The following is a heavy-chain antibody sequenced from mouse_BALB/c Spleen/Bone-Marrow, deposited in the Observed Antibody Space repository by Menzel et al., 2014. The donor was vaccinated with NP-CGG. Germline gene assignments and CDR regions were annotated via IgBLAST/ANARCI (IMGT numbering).Heavy chain of an antibody. Sequence: VKLMESGAELVRPGSSVKISCEASGYAFSRSWMNWVKQRPGQGLEWIGQIYPGDDDTNYSGKFKGRATLTADKSSGTAYMQLSSLTSEDSAVYFCAGSTPLAYWGQGTLVTVSA. V-gene: IGHV1-80*01. J-gene: IGHJ3*01. CDR2: IYPGDDDT. D-gene: IGHD1-1*01. CDR3: AGSTPLAY. CDR1: GYAFSRSW.